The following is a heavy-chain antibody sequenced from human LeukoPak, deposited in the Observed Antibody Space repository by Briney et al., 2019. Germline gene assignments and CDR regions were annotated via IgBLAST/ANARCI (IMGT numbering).Heavy chain of an antibody. Sequence: GASVKVSCKASGYTFSGQYIHWVRQSPGQGLEWMGWINPNSGDTDYAQKFQGRVTMTRDTSISTAYIELSSLRSDDTAVCYCASYSTSSGDAFDIWGQGTMVTVSS. CDR2: INPNSGDT. CDR1: GYTFSGQY. J-gene: IGHJ3*02. D-gene: IGHD6-6*01. CDR3: ASYSTSSGDAFDI. V-gene: IGHV1-2*02.